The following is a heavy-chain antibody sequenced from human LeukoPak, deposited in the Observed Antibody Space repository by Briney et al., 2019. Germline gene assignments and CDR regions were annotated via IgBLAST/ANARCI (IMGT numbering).Heavy chain of an antibody. CDR2: IKQDGSEK. Sequence: GGSLRLSCAASGFIFRSYAMSWVRQVPGKGLEWVANIKQDGSEKTYADSVRGRFTIFRDNAKDSVYLQMNSLRAEDSAIYYCAREGFYFFDFWGQGTLVTVSS. J-gene: IGHJ4*01. V-gene: IGHV3-7*01. CDR1: GFIFRSYA. CDR3: AREGFYFFDF.